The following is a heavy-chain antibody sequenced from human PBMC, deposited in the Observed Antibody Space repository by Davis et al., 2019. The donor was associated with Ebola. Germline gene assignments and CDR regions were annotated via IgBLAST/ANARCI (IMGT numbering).Heavy chain of an antibody. CDR1: GFTLSGYD. D-gene: IGHD6-13*01. Sequence: GESLKISCAASGFTLSGYDMNWVRQAPGKGLQWVAVIWDDGSNKYYADSVKGRFTISRDNAKNSLYLQMNSLRDEDTAVYYCARDRGSSWGHTRYYYYYYGMDVWGQGTTVTVSS. CDR3: ARDRGSSWGHTRYYYYYYGMDV. J-gene: IGHJ6*02. V-gene: IGHV3-33*01. CDR2: IWDDGSNK.